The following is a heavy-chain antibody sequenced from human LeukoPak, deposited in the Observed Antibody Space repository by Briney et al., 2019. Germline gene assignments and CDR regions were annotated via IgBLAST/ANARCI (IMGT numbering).Heavy chain of an antibody. J-gene: IGHJ4*02. Sequence: GSSVKVSCKASGGTFSSYAISWVRQAPGQGLEWMGGIIPIFGTANYAQKFRGRVTITTDESTSTAYMELSSLRSEDTAVYYCALGGFGELILRYWGQGTLVTVSS. D-gene: IGHD3-10*01. V-gene: IGHV1-69*05. CDR1: GGTFSSYA. CDR2: IIPIFGTA. CDR3: ALGGFGELILRY.